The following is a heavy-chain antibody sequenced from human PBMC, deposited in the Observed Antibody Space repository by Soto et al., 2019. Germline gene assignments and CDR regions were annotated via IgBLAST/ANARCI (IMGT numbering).Heavy chain of an antibody. CDR1: GFTFISYA. CDR2: ISGSGGST. V-gene: IGHV3-23*01. CDR3: ARGNRGIGAAGDYYGMEV. D-gene: IGHD6-13*01. Sequence: GGSLRLSCAASGFTFISYAMSWVRHAPGKGLEWVSAISGSGGSTYYADSVKVRVTISRDNSKNTLYLQMNSLRAEDTAVYYCARGNRGIGAAGDYYGMEVWDQGTTVNVSS. J-gene: IGHJ6*02.